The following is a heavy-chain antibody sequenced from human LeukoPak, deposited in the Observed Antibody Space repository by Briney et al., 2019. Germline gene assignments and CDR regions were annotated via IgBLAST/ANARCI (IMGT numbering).Heavy chain of an antibody. J-gene: IGHJ6*03. CDR2: INPNSGGT. CDR1: GYTFTGYY. D-gene: IGHD1-1*01. Sequence: ASVKVSCKASGYTFTGYYMHWVRQAPGQGLEWMGWINPNSGGTNYAQKFQGRVTMTRDTSISTAYMELSRLRSDDTAVYYCARGNWNDRYYYYYMDVWGKGITVTVSS. V-gene: IGHV1-2*02. CDR3: ARGNWNDRYYYYYMDV.